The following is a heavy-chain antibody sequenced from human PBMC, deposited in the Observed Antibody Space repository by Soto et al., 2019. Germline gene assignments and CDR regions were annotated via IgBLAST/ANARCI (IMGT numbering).Heavy chain of an antibody. Sequence: QVQLVESGGGVVQPGRSLRLSCAASGFTFSSYGMHWVRQAPGKGLEWMAVISYDGSNKYYADSVKGRFTISRDNSKNTLYLQMNSLRAEDTAVYYCAKVKRGYCSSTSCYGGAFDIWGQGTMVTVSS. CDR2: ISYDGSNK. D-gene: IGHD2-2*01. V-gene: IGHV3-30*18. CDR1: GFTFSSYG. CDR3: AKVKRGYCSSTSCYGGAFDI. J-gene: IGHJ3*02.